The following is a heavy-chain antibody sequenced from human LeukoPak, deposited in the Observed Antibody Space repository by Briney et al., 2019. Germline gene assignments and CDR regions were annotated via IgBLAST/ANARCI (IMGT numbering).Heavy chain of an antibody. V-gene: IGHV3-23*01. CDR1: GFTLSNYA. J-gene: IGHJ4*02. CDR2: ISGSGGGT. D-gene: IGHD3-10*01. Sequence: PGGSLRLSCAASGFTLSNYAMTWVRQAPGKGLEGVAGISGSGGGTFYAASVKGRFTTSRDNSKNTLYLQMDSLRAEDTAVYYCARDSGGSDYWGQGTLVTVSS. CDR3: ARDSGGSDY.